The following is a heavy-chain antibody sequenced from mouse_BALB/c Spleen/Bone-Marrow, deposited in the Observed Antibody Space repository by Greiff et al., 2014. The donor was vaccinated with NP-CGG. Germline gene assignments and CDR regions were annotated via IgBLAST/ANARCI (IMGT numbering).Heavy chain of an antibody. J-gene: IGHJ1*01. Sequence: QVQLKESGAELVKPGASVKLSCKASGYTFSSYYMYWVKQRPGQGLEWIGEINPSNGGTKFNEKFKSKATLTVGKSSSTAYMQLSSLTSEDSAVYYCTRSNYGYWYFDVWGAGTTVTVSS. CDR3: TRSNYGYWYFDV. V-gene: IGHV1S81*02. D-gene: IGHD1-1*01. CDR2: INPSNGGT. CDR1: GYTFSSYY.